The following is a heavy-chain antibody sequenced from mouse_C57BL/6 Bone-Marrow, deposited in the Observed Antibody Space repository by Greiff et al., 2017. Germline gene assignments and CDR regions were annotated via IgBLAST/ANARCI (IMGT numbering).Heavy chain of an antibody. V-gene: IGHV1-18*01. Sequence: VQLQQSGPELVKPGASVKIPCKASGYTFTDYNMDWVKQSHGKSLEWIGDINPNNGGTIYNQKFKGKATLTVDKSYSTAYMELRSLTSEDTAVYYCARGSYDWYFDVWGTGTTVTVSS. CDR2: INPNNGGT. J-gene: IGHJ1*03. CDR1: GYTFTDYN. CDR3: ARGSYDWYFDV. D-gene: IGHD1-1*02.